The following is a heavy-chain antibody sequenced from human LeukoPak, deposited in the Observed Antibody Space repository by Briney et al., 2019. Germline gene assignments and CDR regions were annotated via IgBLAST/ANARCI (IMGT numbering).Heavy chain of an antibody. J-gene: IGHJ4*02. Sequence: GGSLRLSCAASGFTFSSYAMHWVRQAPGKGLEYVSAISSNGGSTYYANSVKGRFTISRDNSKNTLYLQMGSLRAEDMAVYYCARGMAARLYYFDYWGQGTLVTVSS. D-gene: IGHD6-6*01. CDR3: ARGMAARLYYFDY. V-gene: IGHV3-64*01. CDR2: ISSNGGST. CDR1: GFTFSSYA.